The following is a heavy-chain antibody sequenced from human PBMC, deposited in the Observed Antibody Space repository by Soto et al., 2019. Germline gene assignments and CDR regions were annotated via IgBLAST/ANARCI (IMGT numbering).Heavy chain of an antibody. CDR3: RVNSGSSYCFDS. CDR2: SYSTGGT. Sequence: QLQLQESGPGLVKPSETLSLTCTVSGGSISSTPYYWGWIRQPPGKGLEWIGNSYSTGGTTYNPSLKSRVSISVDTSKNQFSLKLCSVTAADSAVYYCRVNSGSSYCFDSWGQGPLVTVSS. D-gene: IGHD6-13*01. CDR1: GGSISSTPYY. V-gene: IGHV4-39*01. J-gene: IGHJ4*02.